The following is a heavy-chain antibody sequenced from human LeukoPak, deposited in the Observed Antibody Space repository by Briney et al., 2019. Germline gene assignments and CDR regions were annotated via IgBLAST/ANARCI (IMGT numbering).Heavy chain of an antibody. J-gene: IGHJ4*02. CDR1: GFTFSSYA. CDR3: ARVVSYYYDSSGPDHDY. Sequence: GGSLRLSCAASGFTFSSYAMHWVRQAPGEGLEWVAVISYDGSNKYYADSVKGRFTISRDNSKNTLYLQMNSLRAEDTAVYYCARVVSYYYDSSGPDHDYWGQGTLVTVSS. CDR2: ISYDGSNK. V-gene: IGHV3-30-3*01. D-gene: IGHD3-22*01.